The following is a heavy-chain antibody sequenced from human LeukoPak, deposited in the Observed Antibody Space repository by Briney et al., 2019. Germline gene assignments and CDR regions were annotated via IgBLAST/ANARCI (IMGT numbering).Heavy chain of an antibody. J-gene: IGHJ4*02. V-gene: IGHV3-30*02. CDR2: IRYDGSDK. Sequence: GGSLRLSCAASGFTFSSHGTHWVRQAPGKGLEWVAFIRYDGSDKYYGDSVKGRFTISRDNSKNTLDLQMNSLRAEDTAAYYCTKESLPYCSTSSCSIDYWGQGTLVTVSS. CDR1: GFTFSSHG. CDR3: TKESLPYCSTSSCSIDY. D-gene: IGHD2-2*01.